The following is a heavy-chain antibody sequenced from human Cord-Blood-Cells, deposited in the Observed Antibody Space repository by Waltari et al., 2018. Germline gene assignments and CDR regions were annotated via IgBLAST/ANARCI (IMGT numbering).Heavy chain of an antibody. V-gene: IGHV3-23*01. Sequence: EVQLLESGGGLVQPGGSLRLSCAASGFTFSSYAMSWVRQAPGKGLEWVSAISGSGGSTYYADTGKGRFTISRDNSKNTLYLQMNSLRAEDTAVYYCAKLSITMVRGVIYFDYWGQGTLVTVSS. D-gene: IGHD3-10*01. CDR1: GFTFSSYA. CDR2: ISGSGGST. CDR3: AKLSITMVRGVIYFDY. J-gene: IGHJ4*02.